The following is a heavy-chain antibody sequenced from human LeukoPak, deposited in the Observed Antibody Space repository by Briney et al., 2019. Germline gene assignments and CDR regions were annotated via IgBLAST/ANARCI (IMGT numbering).Heavy chain of an antibody. CDR1: GGSFSGYY. V-gene: IGHV4-34*01. D-gene: IGHD3-3*01. Sequence: SETLSLTCAVYGGSFSGYYWSWIRQPPGNGVEWIGEINHSGSTNYNPSLKRRVTISVDTYKNQFSLKLCSVTAADTAVYYCARGSYDFWSGYYSPYNWFDPWGQGTLVTVSS. CDR2: INHSGST. J-gene: IGHJ5*02. CDR3: ARGSYDFWSGYYSPYNWFDP.